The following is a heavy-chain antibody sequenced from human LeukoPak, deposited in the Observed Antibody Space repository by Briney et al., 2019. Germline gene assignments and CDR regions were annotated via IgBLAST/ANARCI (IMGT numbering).Heavy chain of an antibody. Sequence: GESLKISCKGSGYSFTSYWISWVRQMPGKGLEWMGRIDPSDSYTNYSPSFQGHVTISADKSISTAYLQWSSLKASDIAMYYCATTGGYSYGYPDYWGQGTLVTVSS. CDR1: GYSFTSYW. D-gene: IGHD5-18*01. CDR3: ATTGGYSYGYPDY. CDR2: IDPSDSYT. V-gene: IGHV5-10-1*01. J-gene: IGHJ4*02.